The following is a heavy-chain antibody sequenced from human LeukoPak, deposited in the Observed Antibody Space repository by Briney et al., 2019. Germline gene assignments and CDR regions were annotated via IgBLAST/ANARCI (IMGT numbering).Heavy chain of an antibody. D-gene: IGHD3-3*01. J-gene: IGHJ4*02. CDR2: ISGSGGST. CDR3: AKDYGDFWSGYYTGGYFDY. CDR1: GFSFSSYA. Sequence: GGSLRLSCAASGFSFSSYAVSWVRQAPGKGLEWVSGISGSGGSTYYADSVKGRFTISRDNSKNTLYLQMNSLRAEDTAVYYCAKDYGDFWSGYYTGGYFDYWGQGTLVTVSS. V-gene: IGHV3-23*01.